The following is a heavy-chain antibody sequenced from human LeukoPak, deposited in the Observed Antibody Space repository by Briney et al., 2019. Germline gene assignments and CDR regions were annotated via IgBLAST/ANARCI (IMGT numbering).Heavy chain of an antibody. D-gene: IGHD6-6*01. CDR1: GFTFSSYW. Sequence: GGSLRLSCAASGFTFSSYWMSWVRQAPGKGLEWVANIKQDGSEKYYVDSVKGRFTISRDNAKNSLYLQMNSLRAEDTAVYYCVRDQYSSSSGYYYGMDVWGQGTTVTVSS. J-gene: IGHJ6*02. V-gene: IGHV3-7*03. CDR3: VRDQYSSSSGYYYGMDV. CDR2: IKQDGSEK.